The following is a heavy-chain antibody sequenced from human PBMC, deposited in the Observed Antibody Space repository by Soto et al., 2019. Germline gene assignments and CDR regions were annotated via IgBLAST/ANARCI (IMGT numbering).Heavy chain of an antibody. D-gene: IGHD5-18*01. Sequence: ASVKVSCKASGYTFTGYYMHWVRQAPGQGLEWMGWINPNSGGTNYAQKFQGWVTMTRDTSISTAYMELSRLRSDDTAVYYCARARIQLWADYYYYGMDVWGQGTTVTVSS. V-gene: IGHV1-2*04. J-gene: IGHJ6*02. CDR3: ARARIQLWADYYYYGMDV. CDR1: GYTFTGYY. CDR2: INPNSGGT.